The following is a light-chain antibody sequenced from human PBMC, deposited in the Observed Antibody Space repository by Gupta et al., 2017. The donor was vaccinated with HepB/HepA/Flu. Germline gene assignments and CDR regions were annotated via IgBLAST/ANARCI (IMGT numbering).Light chain of an antibody. CDR2: DVS. CDR1: SSDVGGYTY. CDR3: SSYTSSSTVV. J-gene: IGLJ2*01. Sequence: QSALPQPASVSGSPGQSITISCTGTSSDVGGYTYVSWYQQHPGKAPKLMIYDVSNRPSGVSNRFSGSKSGNTASLTISGRQAEDEADYYCSSYTSSSTVVFGGGTKLTVL. V-gene: IGLV2-14*01.